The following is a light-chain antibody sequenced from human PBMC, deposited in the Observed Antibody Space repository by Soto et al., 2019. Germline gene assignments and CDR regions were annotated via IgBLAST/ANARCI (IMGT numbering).Light chain of an antibody. CDR1: QSISSNY. Sequence: EIVLTQSPGTLSLSPGERATLSCRASQSISSNYLAWYQQKPGQAPRLLIHGAFSRATGIPDRFSGSGSGTDLTLTISRLKPEDLAGYFCQQYGSSPTFGRGTKLEIK. CDR2: GAF. V-gene: IGKV3-20*01. CDR3: QQYGSSPT. J-gene: IGKJ2*01.